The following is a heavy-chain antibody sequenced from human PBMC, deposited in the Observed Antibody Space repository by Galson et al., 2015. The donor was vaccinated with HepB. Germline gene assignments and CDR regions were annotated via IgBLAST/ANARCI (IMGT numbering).Heavy chain of an antibody. Sequence: SVKVSCKASGYTFTSYGISWVRQAPGQGLEWMGWISAYNGNTNYAQKLQGRVTMTTDTSTSTAYMELRSLRSDDTAVYYCARVGPQRSSPHYFDYWGQGTLVTVSS. J-gene: IGHJ4*02. D-gene: IGHD6-13*01. CDR2: ISAYNGNT. V-gene: IGHV1-18*04. CDR1: GYTFTSYG. CDR3: ARVGPQRSSPHYFDY.